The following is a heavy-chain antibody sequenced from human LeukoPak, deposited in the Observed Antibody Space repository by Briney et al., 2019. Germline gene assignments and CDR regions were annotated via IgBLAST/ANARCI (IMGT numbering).Heavy chain of an antibody. Sequence: QPGGSLRPSCAASGFTVSSNYMSWVRQAPGKGLEWVSVIYTGGSTYYADSVKGRFTISRDNSKNTLYLQMNSLRAEDTAVYYCARVSGSRAYAFDIWGQGTMVTVSS. D-gene: IGHD2/OR15-2a*01. V-gene: IGHV3-66*01. CDR2: IYTGGST. J-gene: IGHJ3*02. CDR3: ARVSGSRAYAFDI. CDR1: GFTVSSNY.